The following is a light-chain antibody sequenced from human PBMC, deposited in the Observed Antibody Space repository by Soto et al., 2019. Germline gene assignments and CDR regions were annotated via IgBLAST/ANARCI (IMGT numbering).Light chain of an antibody. CDR1: QSISSY. V-gene: IGKV1-39*01. CDR2: AAS. Sequence: ENYMTHYFPALSASLENRGAITCRASQSISSYLNWYQQKPGKAPKLLIYAASSLQSGVPSRFSGSGSGTDFTLTISSLQPEDFATYYCQQSYSTPWTFGQGTKVDIK. J-gene: IGKJ1*01. CDR3: QQSYSTPWT.